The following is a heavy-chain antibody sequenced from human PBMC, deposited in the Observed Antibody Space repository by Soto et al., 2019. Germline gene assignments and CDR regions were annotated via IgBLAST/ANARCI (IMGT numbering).Heavy chain of an antibody. D-gene: IGHD3-22*01. Sequence: QVQLQESGPGLVKPSQTLSLTCTVSGGSISSSGYYWSWIRQHPGKGLDWIGYIYYSGTTYYNPSLKTRLTISVDTSKNQFSLNLSSVTAADTAVYYCAIATMNFYDGSGYYFDDWGQGSLVTVSS. CDR1: GGSISSSGYY. CDR3: AIATMNFYDGSGYYFDD. J-gene: IGHJ4*02. CDR2: IYYSGTT. V-gene: IGHV4-31*03.